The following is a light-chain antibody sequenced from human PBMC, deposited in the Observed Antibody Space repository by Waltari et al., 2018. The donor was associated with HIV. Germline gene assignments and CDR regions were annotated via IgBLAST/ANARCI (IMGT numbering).Light chain of an antibody. CDR2: DVS. CDR1: SSDVGGYNY. Sequence: QSALNQPPSVSGSPGQSVTISCPGTSSDVGGYNYVSWYQQHPGKAPKLMIYDVSKRPSVVPDRFSGSKSGNTASLTISGLQAEDEADYYCCSYAGSYVFGTGTKVTVL. CDR3: CSYAGSYV. J-gene: IGLJ1*01. V-gene: IGLV2-11*01.